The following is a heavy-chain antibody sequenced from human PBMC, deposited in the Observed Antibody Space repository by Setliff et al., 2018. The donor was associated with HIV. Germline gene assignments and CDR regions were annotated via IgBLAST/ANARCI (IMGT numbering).Heavy chain of an antibody. CDR3: ARTLRAAAMGYFDY. V-gene: IGHV4-59*08. J-gene: IGHJ4*02. CDR2: VYYSGTT. D-gene: IGHD5-18*01. Sequence: TLSLTCSVSGGSLSSYYWSWIRQPPGKGLEWIGYVYYSGTTNYNPSLKSRVTISVDTSKNQFSLKLTSVTAADTAVYYCARTLRAAAMGYFDYWGQGTLVT. CDR1: GGSLSSYY.